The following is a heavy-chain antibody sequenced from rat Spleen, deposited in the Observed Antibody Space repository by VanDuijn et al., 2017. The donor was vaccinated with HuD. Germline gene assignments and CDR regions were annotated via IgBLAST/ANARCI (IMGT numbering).Heavy chain of an antibody. V-gene: IGHV2-43*01. J-gene: IGHJ3*01. D-gene: IGHD5-1*01. CDR2: IWTTGNT. CDR1: GFSLTSYH. CDR3: ASAGRNWELAY. Sequence: QVQLKESGPGLVQPSQTLSLTCTVSGFSLTSYHVSWVRQAPGKGLEWMGVIWTTGNTVYNSLLTSRLTITRDTSKSQIFLKMNSLQTEDAASYYCASAGRNWELAYWGQGTLVTVSS.